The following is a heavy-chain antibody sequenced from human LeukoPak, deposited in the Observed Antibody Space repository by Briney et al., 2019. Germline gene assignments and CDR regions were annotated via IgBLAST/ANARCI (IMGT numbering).Heavy chain of an antibody. Sequence: TGGSLRLSCAASGFTFSSYGMHWVRQAPGKGLEWVAVISYDGSNKYYADSVKGRFTISRDNSKNTLYLQMNSLRAEDTAVYYCAKDWGSGSYYNAEDYWGQGTLVTVSS. V-gene: IGHV3-30*18. J-gene: IGHJ4*02. D-gene: IGHD3-10*01. CDR3: AKDWGSGSYYNAEDY. CDR1: GFTFSSYG. CDR2: ISYDGSNK.